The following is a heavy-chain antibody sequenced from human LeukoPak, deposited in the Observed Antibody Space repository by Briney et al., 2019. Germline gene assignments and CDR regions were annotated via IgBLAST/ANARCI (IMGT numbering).Heavy chain of an antibody. CDR1: GYTFTSYG. CDR3: ARGRIQLNYYMDV. D-gene: IGHD5-18*01. V-gene: IGHV1-18*01. CDR2: ISAYNGNT. Sequence: EASVKVSCRASGYTFTSYGISWVRQAPGQGPEWMGWISAYNGNTNYAQKLQGRVTMTTDTSTSTAYMELRSLRSDDTAVYYCARGRIQLNYYMDVWGKGTTVTVSS. J-gene: IGHJ6*03.